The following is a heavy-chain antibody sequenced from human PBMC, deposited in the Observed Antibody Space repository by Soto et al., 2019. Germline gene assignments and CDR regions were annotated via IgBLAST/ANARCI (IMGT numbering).Heavy chain of an antibody. Sequence: VSAEVTCKAPGYTFASYYMHWVRQAPGQGLEWMGIINPSGGSTSYAQKFQGRVTMTRDTSTSTVYMELSSLRSEDTAVYYCARSVPAAPNWFDPWGQGTLVTVSS. CDR1: GYTFASYY. V-gene: IGHV1-46*01. CDR3: ARSVPAAPNWFDP. CDR2: INPSGGST. D-gene: IGHD2-2*01. J-gene: IGHJ5*02.